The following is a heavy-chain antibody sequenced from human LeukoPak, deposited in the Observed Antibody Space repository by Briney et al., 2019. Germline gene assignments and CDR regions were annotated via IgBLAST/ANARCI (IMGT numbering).Heavy chain of an antibody. CDR1: GGTFSSYA. J-gene: IGHJ4*02. Sequence: ASVKVSCKASGGTFSSYAISWVRQAPGQGLEWMGGIIPIFGTANYAQKFQGRVTITADESTSTAYMELSSLRSEDTAVYYCARDRKYSSSSPLGPYDYWGQGTLVTVSS. V-gene: IGHV1-69*13. CDR3: ARDRKYSSSSPLGPYDY. CDR2: IIPIFGTA. D-gene: IGHD6-6*01.